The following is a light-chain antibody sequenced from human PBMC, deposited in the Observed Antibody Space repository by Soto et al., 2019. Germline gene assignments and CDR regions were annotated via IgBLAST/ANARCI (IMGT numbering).Light chain of an antibody. CDR2: WAS. CDR1: QSVLYSSNNKNY. V-gene: IGKV4-1*01. Sequence: DIVMTQSPDSLAVSLGERATINCKSSQSVLYSSNNKNYLAWYQQKPGQPPKLLIYWASTRESGVTERFSGSGSGTDFTLTISSLQAEDVAVYYCQQFYSNPPTFGGGTKVDIK. J-gene: IGKJ4*01. CDR3: QQFYSNPPT.